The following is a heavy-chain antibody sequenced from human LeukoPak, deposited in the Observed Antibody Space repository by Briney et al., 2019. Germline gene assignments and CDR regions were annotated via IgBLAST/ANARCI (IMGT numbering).Heavy chain of an antibody. J-gene: IGHJ4*02. CDR3: ARPPNYDILTGYYEYYFDY. CDR2: ISAYNGNT. D-gene: IGHD3-9*01. V-gene: IGHV1-18*01. Sequence: ASVKVSCKASGYTFISYGIAWVRQAPGQGLEWMGWISAYNGNTNYAQNLQGRVTMTTDTSTTTAYMELRSLRSDDTAVYYRARPPNYDILTGYYEYYFDYWGQGTLVTVSP. CDR1: GYTFISYG.